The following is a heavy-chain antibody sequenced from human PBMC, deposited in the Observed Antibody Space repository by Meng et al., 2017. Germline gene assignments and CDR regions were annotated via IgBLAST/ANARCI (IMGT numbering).Heavy chain of an antibody. D-gene: IGHD3-10*01. V-gene: IGHV1-18*01. CDR2: ISAYNGNT. J-gene: IGHJ6*02. CDR1: GYTFTSYG. Sequence: ASVKVSCKASGYTFTSYGISWVRQAPGQGLEWTGRISAYNGNTNYAQKLQGRVTMTTDTSTSTAYMELRSLRSDDTAVYYCARLDTMVRGVINYYYGMDVWGQGTTVTVSS. CDR3: ARLDTMVRGVINYYYGMDV.